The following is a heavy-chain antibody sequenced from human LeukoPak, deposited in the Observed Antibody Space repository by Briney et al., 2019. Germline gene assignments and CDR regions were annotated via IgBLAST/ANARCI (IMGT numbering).Heavy chain of an antibody. D-gene: IGHD3-3*01. V-gene: IGHV3-74*01. CDR2: INSDGSIT. J-gene: IGHJ6*03. Sequence: PGGSLRLSCAASGFTFSSYWMHWVRHAPGKGLVWVSRINSDGSITSYADSVKGRFTISRDNAKNSLYLQMNSLRAEDTAVYYCARDATIFGVVHYYMDVWGKGTTVTVSS. CDR3: ARDATIFGVVHYYMDV. CDR1: GFTFSSYW.